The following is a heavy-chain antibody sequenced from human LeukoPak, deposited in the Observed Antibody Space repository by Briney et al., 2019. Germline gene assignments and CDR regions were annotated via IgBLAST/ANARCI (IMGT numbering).Heavy chain of an antibody. Sequence: ASVKVSCKASGYTFTGYYMHWVRQAPGQGLEWMGWINPNSGDTNYAQKFQGRVTMTRDTSISTAYMELSRLRSDDTAVYYCARVGGYCSGGSCWFDPWGQGTLVTVSS. CDR3: ARVGGYCSGGSCWFDP. J-gene: IGHJ5*02. D-gene: IGHD2-15*01. CDR1: GYTFTGYY. V-gene: IGHV1-2*02. CDR2: INPNSGDT.